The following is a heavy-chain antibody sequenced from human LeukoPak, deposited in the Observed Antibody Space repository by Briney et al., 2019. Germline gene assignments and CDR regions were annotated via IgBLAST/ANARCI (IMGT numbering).Heavy chain of an antibody. D-gene: IGHD5-12*01. CDR1: GYTFTSYG. CDR3: ARTPSPRGYSGYDFTAVDD. Sequence: GGSVKDSCMASGYTFTSYGISGVGQAPGQGVEWMGWISAYNGNTSYAQKLQGRVTMTTDTSTSTAYMELRSLISDDTAVYYCARTPSPRGYSGYDFTAVDDWGQGTLVTVS. V-gene: IGHV1-18*01. CDR2: ISAYNGNT. J-gene: IGHJ4*02.